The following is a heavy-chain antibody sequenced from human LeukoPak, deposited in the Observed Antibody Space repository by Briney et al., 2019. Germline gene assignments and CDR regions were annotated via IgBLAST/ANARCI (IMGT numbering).Heavy chain of an antibody. CDR2: ISSSSSTI. Sequence: PGGSLRLSCAASGFTFSSYSMNWVRQAPGKGLEWVSYISSSSSTIYYADSVKGRFTISRDNAKNSLFLQMNSLRAEDTAVYYCARFALKTPPTDWGPGTLVTVSS. CDR3: ARFALKTPPTD. V-gene: IGHV3-48*04. J-gene: IGHJ4*02. CDR1: GFTFSSYS.